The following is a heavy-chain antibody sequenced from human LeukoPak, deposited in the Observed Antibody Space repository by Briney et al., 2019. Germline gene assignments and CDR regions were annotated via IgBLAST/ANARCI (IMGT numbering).Heavy chain of an antibody. V-gene: IGHV4-59*01. D-gene: IGHD6-13*01. J-gene: IGHJ4*02. CDR2: IYYSGGT. Sequence: PSETLSLTCTVSGGSISSYYWSWIRQPPGEGLEWIGYIYYSGGTNYNPSLKSRVTISVDTSKNQFSLKLSSVTAADTAVYYCARSYSSSSYFDYWGQGTLVTVSS. CDR3: ARSYSSSSYFDY. CDR1: GGSISSYY.